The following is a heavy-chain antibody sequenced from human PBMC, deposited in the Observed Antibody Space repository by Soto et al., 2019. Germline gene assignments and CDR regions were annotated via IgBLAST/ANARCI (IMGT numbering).Heavy chain of an antibody. D-gene: IGHD3-3*01. J-gene: IGHJ5*02. CDR3: AGGPLSGVGNIWDYANWFDP. CDR2: INADKGDT. Sequence: ASVKVSCKASGYIFTDFAMHLVSLASGQRLEWMGWINADKGDTKYSPKFQGRVTITRDTSATTVYMELRSLRSEDTAVYYCAGGPLSGVGNIWDYANWFDPWGQGSLVTVSS. V-gene: IGHV1-3*01. CDR1: GYIFTDFA.